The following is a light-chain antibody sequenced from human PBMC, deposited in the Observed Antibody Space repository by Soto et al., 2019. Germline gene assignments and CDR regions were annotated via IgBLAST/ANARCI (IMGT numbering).Light chain of an antibody. CDR3: CSYAGSSLYV. CDR1: SSDDGSYNL. CDR2: EGS. V-gene: IGLV2-23*01. J-gene: IGLJ1*01. Sequence: QSVLTQPASVSGSPGQSITISCTGTSSDDGSYNLVSWYQQHPGKAPKLMIYEGSKRPSGVSNRFSGSKSGNTASLTISGLQAEDEADYYCCSYAGSSLYVFGTGTKVTV.